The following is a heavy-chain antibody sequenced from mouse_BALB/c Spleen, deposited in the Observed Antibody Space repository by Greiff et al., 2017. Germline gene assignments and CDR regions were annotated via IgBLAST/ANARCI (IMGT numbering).Heavy chain of an antibody. CDR3: AREEPSGEVDY. Sequence: QVQLQQSGAELMKPGASVKISCKATGYTFSSYWIEWVKQRPGHGLEWIGEINPSNGRTNYNEKFKSKATLTVDKSSSTAYMQLSSLTSEDSAVYYCAREEPSGEVDYWGQGTTLTVSS. J-gene: IGHJ2*01. CDR2: INPSNGRT. CDR1: GYTFSSYW. D-gene: IGHD4-1*01. V-gene: IGHV1S81*02.